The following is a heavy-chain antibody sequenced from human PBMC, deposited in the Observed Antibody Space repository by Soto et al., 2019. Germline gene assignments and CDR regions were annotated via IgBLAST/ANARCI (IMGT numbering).Heavy chain of an antibody. CDR1: GFVFSDYA. CDR3: ANVPIWCGGSSCYTEGFDS. CDR2: ISAGGVDT. J-gene: IGHJ4*02. Sequence: SLRLSCVASGFVFSDYAMSWVRQAPGKGLEWVSAISAGGVDTYYADSVKGRFTVSRANSKNTLYLQMNSLRAEDTAIYYCANVPIWCGGSSCYTEGFDSWGQGTLVTVSS. V-gene: IGHV3-23*01. D-gene: IGHD2-21*01.